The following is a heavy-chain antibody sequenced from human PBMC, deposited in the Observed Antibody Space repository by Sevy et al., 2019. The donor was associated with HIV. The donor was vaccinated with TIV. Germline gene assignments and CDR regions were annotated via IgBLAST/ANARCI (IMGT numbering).Heavy chain of an antibody. V-gene: IGHV4-59*01. J-gene: IGHJ4*02. CDR2: IHYSGST. Sequence: SETLSLTCTVSGGSISPYYWSWIRQPPGRGLEWIGYIHYSGSTNYNPSLNSRVTISVDTSKNQFSLKLSSVTAVDTAVYYCARGNGGNLPLDYWGQGTLVTVSS. D-gene: IGHD2-8*01. CDR1: GGSISPYY. CDR3: ARGNGGNLPLDY.